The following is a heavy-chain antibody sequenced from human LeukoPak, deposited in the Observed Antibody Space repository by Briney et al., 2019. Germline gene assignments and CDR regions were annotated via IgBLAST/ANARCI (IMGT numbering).Heavy chain of an antibody. D-gene: IGHD3-10*01. CDR3: ARSSMVRGLANFDY. Sequence: SQTLSLTCTVSSRSISSYYWSSIRQHAGRGLESIVRIYTSGSTNYNPSLKSRVTMSVDTSKSQFSLKLSSVTAADTAVYYCARSSMVRGLANFDYWGQGSLVTVS. V-gene: IGHV4-4*07. CDR1: SRSISSYY. J-gene: IGHJ4*02. CDR2: IYTSGST.